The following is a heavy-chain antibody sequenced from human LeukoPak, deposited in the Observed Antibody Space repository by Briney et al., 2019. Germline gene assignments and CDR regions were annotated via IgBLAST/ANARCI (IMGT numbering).Heavy chain of an antibody. V-gene: IGHV3-30*02. CDR3: AKGGPSGLSAAEFDY. D-gene: IGHD6-13*01. J-gene: IGHJ4*02. Sequence: GGSLRLSCAASGFTFSSYGMHWVRQAPGKGLEWVAVLWFDGNNKYYADSVKGRFTISRDNSKNTLYLQMNSLRGEDTAIYYCAKGGPSGLSAAEFDYWGQGTLVTVSS. CDR2: LWFDGNNK. CDR1: GFTFSSYG.